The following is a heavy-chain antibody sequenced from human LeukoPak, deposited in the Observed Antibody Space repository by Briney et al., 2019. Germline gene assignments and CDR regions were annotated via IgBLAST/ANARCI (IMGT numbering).Heavy chain of an antibody. Sequence: SETLSLTRAVYCASISSGGDSWSWIRQPPGKGLEWIGYIYHGGSTYYNPSLKSRVTISVDSPKNQFSLRLSSVTAADTAMYYCSRGGLGVGAIRIDCWGQGTLVTVSS. D-gene: IGHD1-26*01. J-gene: IGHJ4*02. CDR3: SRGGLGVGAIRIDC. CDR1: CASISSGGDS. V-gene: IGHV4-30-2*01. CDR2: IYHGGST.